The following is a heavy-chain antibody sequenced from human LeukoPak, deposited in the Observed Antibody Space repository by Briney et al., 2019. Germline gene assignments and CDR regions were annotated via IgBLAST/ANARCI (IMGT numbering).Heavy chain of an antibody. CDR1: GFTLSTSR. Sequence: PVGALRLSCEASGFTLSTSRMYWVRHTLGKGLEWVSYISSSGSTIYYADSVKGRFTISRDNAKNSLYLQMNSLRAKDTAVYYCARDIFYGGNSGCGYWGQGTLVTVSS. CDR3: ARDIFYGGNSGCGY. CDR2: ISSSGSTI. V-gene: IGHV3-48*04. D-gene: IGHD4-23*01. J-gene: IGHJ4*02.